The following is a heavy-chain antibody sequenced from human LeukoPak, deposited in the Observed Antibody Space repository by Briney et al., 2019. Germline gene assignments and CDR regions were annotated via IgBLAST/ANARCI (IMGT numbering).Heavy chain of an antibody. Sequence: VASVKVSCKASGYTFTGFYMHWVRQAPGQGLEWMGRINPNSGGTNYAQKLQGRITMTRDTSISTDYMELSRLRSDDTAVYYCASGGGSYGDIWGQGTMVTVSS. CDR1: GYTFTGFY. J-gene: IGHJ3*02. V-gene: IGHV1-2*06. CDR2: INPNSGGT. CDR3: ASGGGSYGDI. D-gene: IGHD1-26*01.